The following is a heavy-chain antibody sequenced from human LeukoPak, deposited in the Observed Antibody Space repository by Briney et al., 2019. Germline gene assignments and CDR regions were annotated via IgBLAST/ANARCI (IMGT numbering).Heavy chain of an antibody. J-gene: IGHJ4*02. CDR1: GLTISNNY. D-gene: IGHD1-14*01. V-gene: IGHV3-53*01. CDR3: ARDRIGRSKDH. CDR2: IYPDGSS. Sequence: GGSLRLSCAVSGLTISNNYMSWVSQAPGKGLEWVSVIYPDGSSYYTDSVKGRFTISRDNSKNTVYLQMNSLRVDDTAVYFCARDRIGRSKDHWGQGSLVTVSS.